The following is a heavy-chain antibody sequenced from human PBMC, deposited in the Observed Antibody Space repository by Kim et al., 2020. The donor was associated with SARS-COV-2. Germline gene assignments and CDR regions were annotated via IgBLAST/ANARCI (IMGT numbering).Heavy chain of an antibody. V-gene: IGHV3-53*01. Sequence: SVKGRLTISRDKSQNTLYLHMHSLRAEDTGVYYCARDYSSGWYWGLGYWGQGTLVTVSS. D-gene: IGHD6-19*01. CDR3: ARDYSSGWYWGLGY. J-gene: IGHJ4*02.